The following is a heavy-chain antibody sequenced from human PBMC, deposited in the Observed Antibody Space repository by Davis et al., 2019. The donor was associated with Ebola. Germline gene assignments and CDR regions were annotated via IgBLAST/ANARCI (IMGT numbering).Heavy chain of an antibody. J-gene: IGHJ5*02. CDR1: DGSISSHY. CDR3: ARRVEMTTWGIYNRLDP. Sequence: PSETLSLTCSFSDGSISSHYWHWIRQPPGKGLEWAGIIYDSGRTNYNPSLKSRVTISVDTSKTQFSLKLRSVTAADTAVYYRARRVEMTTWGIYNRLDPWGQGTLVTVSS. D-gene: IGHD4-11*01. V-gene: IGHV4-59*08. CDR2: IYDSGRT.